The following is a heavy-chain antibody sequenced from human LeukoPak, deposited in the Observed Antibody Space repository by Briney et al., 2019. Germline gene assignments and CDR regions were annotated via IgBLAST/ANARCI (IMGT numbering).Heavy chain of an antibody. J-gene: IGHJ6*03. CDR2: IYHSGST. CDR3: ARGPDYYGSGSYYNRRRVNYYYMDV. Sequence: SETLSLTCTVSGYSISSGYYWGWIRQPSGKGREGIGSIYHSGSTNYNPSLKSRVTISVDTSKNQFSLKLSSVTAADTAVYYCARGPDYYGSGSYYNRRRVNYYYMDVWGKGTTVTVSS. D-gene: IGHD3-10*01. CDR1: GYSISSGYY. V-gene: IGHV4-38-2*02.